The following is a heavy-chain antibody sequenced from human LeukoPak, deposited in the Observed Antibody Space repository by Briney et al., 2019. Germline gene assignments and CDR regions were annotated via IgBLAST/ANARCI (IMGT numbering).Heavy chain of an antibody. CDR2: IYPGDSDT. J-gene: IGHJ4*02. CDR3: ASYDFWSGYPLWY. D-gene: IGHD3-3*01. Sequence: GESLQISCKGSGYSFTNYWIGWVRQMPGKGLEWMGIIYPGDSDTRYSPSFQGQVTISADKSISTAYLQWSSLKASDTAMYYCASYDFWSGYPLWYWGQGTLVTVSS. CDR1: GYSFTNYW. V-gene: IGHV5-51*01.